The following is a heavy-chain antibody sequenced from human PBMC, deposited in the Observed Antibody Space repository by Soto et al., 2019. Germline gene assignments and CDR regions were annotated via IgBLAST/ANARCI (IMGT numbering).Heavy chain of an antibody. J-gene: IGHJ6*02. CDR1: RGTFSSYA. Sequence: SVKVSCKASRGTFSSYAISWVRQAPGQGLEWMGGIIPIFGTANYAQKFQGRVTITADESTSTAYMELSSLRSEDTAVYYCARPLKADYYYYYGMDVWGQGTTVTVSS. CDR3: ARPLKADYYYYYGMDV. CDR2: IIPIFGTA. V-gene: IGHV1-69*13.